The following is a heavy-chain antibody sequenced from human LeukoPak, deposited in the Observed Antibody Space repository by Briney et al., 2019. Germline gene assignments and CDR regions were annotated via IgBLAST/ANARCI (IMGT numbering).Heavy chain of an antibody. V-gene: IGHV3-7*01. Sequence: PGGSLRLSCAASGFTFSNSWMSWVRQAPGKGLEWVAKIKQDGSEKYYVDSVKGRFTISRDNAKNSLYLRMSSLRAEDTAVYYCASKQWLVSDFDYWGQGTLVTVSS. J-gene: IGHJ4*02. CDR3: ASKQWLVSDFDY. CDR1: GFTFSNSW. D-gene: IGHD6-19*01. CDR2: IKQDGSEK.